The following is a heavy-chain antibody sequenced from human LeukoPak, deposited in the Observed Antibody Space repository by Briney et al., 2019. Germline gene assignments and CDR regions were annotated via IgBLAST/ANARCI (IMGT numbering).Heavy chain of an antibody. CDR2: INHSGST. CDR3: ARHMWVYYSYYFDY. J-gene: IGHJ4*02. V-gene: IGHV4-34*01. Sequence: SETLSLTCAVYGGSFSGYYWSWIRQPPGKGLEWIGEINHSGSTNYNPSLKSRVTISVDTSKNQFSLKLSSVTAADTAVYYCARHMWVYYSYYFDYWGQGTLVTVSS. CDR1: GGSFSGYY. D-gene: IGHD3-10*01.